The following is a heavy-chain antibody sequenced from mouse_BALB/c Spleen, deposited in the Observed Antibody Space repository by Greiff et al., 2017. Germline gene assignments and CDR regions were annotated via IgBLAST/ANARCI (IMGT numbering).Heavy chain of an antibody. CDR2: ISSGGST. D-gene: IGHD2-2*01. CDR1: GFTFSSYA. Sequence: EVQGVESGGGLVKPGGSLKLSCAASGFTFSSYAMSWVRQTPEKRLEWVASISSGGSTYYPDSVKGRFTISRDNARNILYLQMSSLRSEDTAMYYCARGGLGAMDYWGQGTSVTVSS. J-gene: IGHJ4*01. V-gene: IGHV5-6-5*01. CDR3: ARGGLGAMDY.